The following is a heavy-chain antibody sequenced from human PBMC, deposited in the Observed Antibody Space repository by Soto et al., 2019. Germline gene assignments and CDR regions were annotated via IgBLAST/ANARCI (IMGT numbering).Heavy chain of an antibody. D-gene: IGHD3-3*02. V-gene: IGHV1-24*01. CDR3: ARCTDSIPNFDY. CDR1: GYTLTKFS. Sequence: GASVKVSCKASGYTLTKFSINWVRQAPGKGLEWMGGFNPENGETIYAQKFQGRVTMTKDTSTNTAYMELSSLRSEDTAVYYCARCTDSIPNFDYWGQGTRVTVAS. J-gene: IGHJ4*02. CDR2: FNPENGET.